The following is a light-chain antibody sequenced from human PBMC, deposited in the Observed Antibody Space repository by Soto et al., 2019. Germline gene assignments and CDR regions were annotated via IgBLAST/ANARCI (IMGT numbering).Light chain of an antibody. J-gene: IGKJ4*01. CDR1: QGIRND. CDR2: AAS. V-gene: IGKV1-17*01. Sequence: DSHITQSPSSLSSSVVYRLTMTCRARQGIRNDLGWYQQKPGKAPKRLIYAASSLQSGVPSRFSGSGSGTEFTLTISSLQPDDFAAYFCQHHKRFSLTFGGGTTVDI. CDR3: QHHKRFSLT.